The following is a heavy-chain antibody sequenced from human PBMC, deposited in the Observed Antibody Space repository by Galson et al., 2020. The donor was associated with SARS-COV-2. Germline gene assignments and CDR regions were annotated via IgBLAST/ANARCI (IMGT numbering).Heavy chain of an antibody. CDR3: ARAIGIAAPPRAFDI. CDR2: INHSGST. J-gene: IGHJ3*02. Sequence: SETLSLTCAVYGGSFSGYYWSWIRQPPGKGLEWIGEINHSGSTNYNPSLKSRVTISVDTSKNQFSLKLSSVTAADTAVYYCARAIGIAAPPRAFDIWGQGTMVTVSS. CDR1: GGSFSGYY. V-gene: IGHV4-34*01. D-gene: IGHD6-6*01.